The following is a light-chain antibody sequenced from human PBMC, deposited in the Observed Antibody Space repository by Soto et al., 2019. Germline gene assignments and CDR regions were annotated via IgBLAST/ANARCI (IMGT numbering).Light chain of an antibody. CDR1: QGISTY. Sequence: DIQMTQSPSSLSASVGDRVTITCRASQGISTYLAWYQQKPGKVPKVLIYSASTLQSGVPSRFRGSGSGTDFTLTISSLQPEDVATCYCQKYDSAPETFGQGTKVEIK. J-gene: IGKJ1*01. CDR2: SAS. CDR3: QKYDSAPET. V-gene: IGKV1-27*01.